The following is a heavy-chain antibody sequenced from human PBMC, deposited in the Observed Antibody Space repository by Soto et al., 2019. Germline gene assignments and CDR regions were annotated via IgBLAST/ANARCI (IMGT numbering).Heavy chain of an antibody. CDR3: ARAKGIAARPINWFDP. CDR1: GGSFSGYY. J-gene: IGHJ5*02. CDR2: INHSGST. D-gene: IGHD6-6*01. Sequence: KPSETLSLTCAVYGGSFSGYYWSWIRQPPGKGLEWIGEINHSGSTNYNPSLKSRVTISVDTSKNQFSLKLSSVTAADTAVYYCARAKGIAARPINWFDPWGQGTLVTVSS. V-gene: IGHV4-34*01.